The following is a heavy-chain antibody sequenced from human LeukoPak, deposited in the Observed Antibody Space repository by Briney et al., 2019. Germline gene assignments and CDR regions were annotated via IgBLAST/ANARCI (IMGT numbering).Heavy chain of an antibody. CDR3: ARGPYSGSWYFDY. CDR2: MYYSGST. Sequence: SETLSLTCSVSGGSVSSGSYYWSWIRQSPGRGLEWVGYMYYSGSTNYSPSLKSRVTISRDTSKNQFSLRLSSVTAADTAIYYCARGPYSGSWYFDYWGQGTLVTVSS. V-gene: IGHV4-61*01. J-gene: IGHJ4*02. CDR1: GGSVSSGSYY. D-gene: IGHD1-26*01.